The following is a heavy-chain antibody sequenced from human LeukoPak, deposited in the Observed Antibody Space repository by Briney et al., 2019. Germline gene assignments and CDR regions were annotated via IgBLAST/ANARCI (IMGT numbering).Heavy chain of an antibody. V-gene: IGHV3-30*04. D-gene: IGHD5-18*01. CDR1: GFTFSSYA. J-gene: IGHJ3*02. CDR3: ARSDTAMVTDAFDI. Sequence: PGRSLRLSCAASGFTFSSYALGPQAPGKGLEWVAVISYDGSNKYYADSVKGRFTISRDNSKNTLYLQMNSLRAEDTAVYYCARSDTAMVTDAFDIWGQGTMVTVSS. CDR2: ISYDGSNK.